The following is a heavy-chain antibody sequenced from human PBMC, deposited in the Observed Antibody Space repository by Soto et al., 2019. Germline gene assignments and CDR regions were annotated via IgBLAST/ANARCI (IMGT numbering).Heavy chain of an antibody. CDR2: INPNSGGT. Sequence: GASVKVSCKTSGYSFAGHYLHWVRQAPGQGLDWMGWINPNSGGTIYAQGVQGRVTMTRDTSISTAYMVLTSLRSDDTAVYYCARASHYDILTGYSRNAFDMWGRGTVVT. CDR1: GYSFAGHY. V-gene: IGHV1-2*02. J-gene: IGHJ3*02. CDR3: ARASHYDILTGYSRNAFDM. D-gene: IGHD3-9*01.